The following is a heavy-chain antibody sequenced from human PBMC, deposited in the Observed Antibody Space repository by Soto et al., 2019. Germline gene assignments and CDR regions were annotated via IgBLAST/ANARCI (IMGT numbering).Heavy chain of an antibody. D-gene: IGHD3-16*01. CDR1: GFNFKKYW. Sequence: GGSLRLSCAAAGFNFKKYWMHWVRQAPGKGLVWVSRINSEGSSTSYADSVKGRFTISRDNAKNTLYLQMNSLRVEDAAVYYCVRYYEYYFEYWGQGTPVTVSS. J-gene: IGHJ4*02. CDR2: INSEGSST. CDR3: VRYYEYYFEY. V-gene: IGHV3-74*01.